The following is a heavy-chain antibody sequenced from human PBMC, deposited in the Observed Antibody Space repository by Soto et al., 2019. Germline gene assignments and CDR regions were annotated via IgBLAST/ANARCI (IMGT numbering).Heavy chain of an antibody. J-gene: IGHJ4*02. V-gene: IGHV3-9*01. CDR1: GFIFEDYA. CDR3: VRATYFSDSSGYTRCFDY. D-gene: IGHD3-22*01. Sequence: PGGSLRLSCVASGFIFEDYAMNWVRQGPGKGLEWVSGISWNSGTIGYADAVKGRFTISRDNAKNSVYLQMNSLKTEDTAVYYCVRATYFSDSSGYTRCFDYWGQGTLVTVSS. CDR2: ISWNSGTI.